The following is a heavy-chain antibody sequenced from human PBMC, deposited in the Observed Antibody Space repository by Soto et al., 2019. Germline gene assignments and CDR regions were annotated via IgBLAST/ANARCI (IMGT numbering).Heavy chain of an antibody. D-gene: IGHD3-22*01. V-gene: IGHV1-69*01. CDR1: GGTFSSYA. Sequence: QVHLVQSGAEVKKPGSSVKVSCKASGGTFSSYAISWVRQAPGQGLEWMGGFIPIFGTKNYAQKFQGRVTISADESTSTAYMELSSLRSEDTAVYYCTRDRGRRYNDGRGYYYSAYWGQGTLVTVSS. CDR3: TRDRGRRYNDGRGYYYSAY. J-gene: IGHJ4*02. CDR2: FIPIFGTK.